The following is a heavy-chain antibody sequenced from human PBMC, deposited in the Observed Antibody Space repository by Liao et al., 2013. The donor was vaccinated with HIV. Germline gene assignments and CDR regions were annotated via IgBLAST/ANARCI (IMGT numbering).Heavy chain of an antibody. V-gene: IGHV4-30-2*01. CDR2: IYHSGST. CDR1: GGSISSGGYS. Sequence: QLQLQESGSGLVKPSQTLSLTCAVSGGSISSGGYSWNWIRQPPGKGLELIGYIYHSGSTYYNPSLKSRVTISVDRSKNQFSLKLSSVTAADTAVYYCARGSRYFDWILSGPRLITDAFSFWGQGTMVTVSS. D-gene: IGHD3-9*01. J-gene: IGHJ3*01. CDR3: ARGSRYFDWILSGPRLITDAFSF.